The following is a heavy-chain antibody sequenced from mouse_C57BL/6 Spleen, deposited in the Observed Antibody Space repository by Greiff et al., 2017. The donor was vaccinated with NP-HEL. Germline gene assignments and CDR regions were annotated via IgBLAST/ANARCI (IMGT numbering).Heavy chain of an antibody. CDR3: ARHDSFAY. V-gene: IGHV5-9*01. CDR1: GFTFSSYT. J-gene: IGHJ3*01. Sequence: EVQVVESGGGLVKPGGSLKLSCAASGFTFSSYTMSWVRQTPEKRLEWVATSSGGGGNTYYPDSVHGRFTISRDNAKNTLYLQMSSLRSEDTALYYCARHDSFAYWGQGTLVTVSA. CDR2: SSGGGGNT. D-gene: IGHD2-4*01.